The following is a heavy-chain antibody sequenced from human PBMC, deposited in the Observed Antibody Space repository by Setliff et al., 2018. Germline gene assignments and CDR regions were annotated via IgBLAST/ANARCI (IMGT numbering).Heavy chain of an antibody. CDR3: AISTLSICSGGSCPNAFDV. J-gene: IGHJ3*01. V-gene: IGHV1-18*01. CDR2: ISSYNDVT. D-gene: IGHD2-15*01. CDR1: GHIFNSYG. Sequence: PSVKVSCKASGHIFNSYGISWVRQAPGKGLEWVGWISSYNDVTTYAQRFQGRVTLTKDTSTSAAYMELRSLRSDDSAVYYCAISTLSICSGGSCPNAFDVWGQGTMVTVSS.